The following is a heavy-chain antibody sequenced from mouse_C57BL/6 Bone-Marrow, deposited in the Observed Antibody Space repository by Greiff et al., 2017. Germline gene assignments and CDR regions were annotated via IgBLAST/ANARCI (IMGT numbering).Heavy chain of an antibody. CDR2: INPSTGGT. CDR3: ARTPITTAPYAMDY. Sequence: EVMLVESGPELVKPGASVKISCKASGYSFTGYYLNWVKQSPEKSLEWIGEINPSTGGTTYNQKFKAKATLTVDKSSSTAYMQLKSLTSEDSAVYYCARTPITTAPYAMDYWGQGTSVTVSS. CDR1: GYSFTGYY. D-gene: IGHD1-1*01. J-gene: IGHJ4*01. V-gene: IGHV1-42*01.